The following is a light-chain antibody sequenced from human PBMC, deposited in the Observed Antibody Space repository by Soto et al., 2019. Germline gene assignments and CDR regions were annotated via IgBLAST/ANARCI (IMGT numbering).Light chain of an antibody. J-gene: IGKJ4*01. V-gene: IGKV3-15*01. CDR2: GAS. Sequence: IVMTQSPATLSVSPGEGATLSCRASQGVSSNLAWYQQKPGQPPRLLIYGASTRATGIPARFSGSGSGTEFSLTISSLQSEDFAVYSCQQYNNWPPLTFGGGTKVEIK. CDR3: QQYNNWPPLT. CDR1: QGVSSN.